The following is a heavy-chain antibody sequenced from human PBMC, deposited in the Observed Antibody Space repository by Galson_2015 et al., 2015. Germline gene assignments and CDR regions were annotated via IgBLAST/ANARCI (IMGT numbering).Heavy chain of an antibody. D-gene: IGHD6-13*01. J-gene: IGHJ6*02. CDR2: IDPSDSYT. V-gene: IGHV5-10-1*01. CDR1: GYSFTSYW. Sequence: QSGAEVKKPGESLRISCKGSGYSFTSYWISWVRQMPGKGLEWMGRIDPSDSYTNYSPSFQGHVTISADKSISTAYLQWSSLKASDTAMYYCARLGIAAAAPYYYYGMDVWGQGTTVTVSS. CDR3: ARLGIAAAAPYYYYGMDV.